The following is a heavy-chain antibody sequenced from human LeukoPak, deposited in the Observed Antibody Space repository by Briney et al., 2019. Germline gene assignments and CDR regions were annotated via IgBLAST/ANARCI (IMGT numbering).Heavy chain of an antibody. D-gene: IGHD6-19*01. CDR3: AKDKFSSGLLDY. Sequence: GRSLRLSCAASGFTFDDYAMHWVRQAPGKGLEWVSGISWNSGSIGYADSVKGRFTISRDNAKNSLYLQMSSLRAEDTALYYCAKDKFSSGLLDYWGQGTLVTVSS. CDR1: GFTFDDYA. V-gene: IGHV3-9*01. J-gene: IGHJ4*02. CDR2: ISWNSGSI.